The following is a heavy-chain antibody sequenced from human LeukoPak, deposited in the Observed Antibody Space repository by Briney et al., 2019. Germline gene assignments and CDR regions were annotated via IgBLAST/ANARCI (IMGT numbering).Heavy chain of an antibody. CDR2: ISYDGSNK. Sequence: GGPLRLSCAASGFTFSNYAMSWVRQAPGKGLEWVAVISYDGSNKYYADSVKGRFTISRDNSKNTLYLQMNSLRAEDTAVYYCARPYRYYYDSSHAFDIWGQGTMVTVSS. D-gene: IGHD3-22*01. V-gene: IGHV3-30-3*01. CDR3: ARPYRYYYDSSHAFDI. CDR1: GFTFSNYA. J-gene: IGHJ3*02.